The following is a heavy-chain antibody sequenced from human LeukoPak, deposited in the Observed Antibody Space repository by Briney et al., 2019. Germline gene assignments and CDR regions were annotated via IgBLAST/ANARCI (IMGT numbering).Heavy chain of an antibody. V-gene: IGHV3-30-3*01. CDR1: GFTFSSYA. D-gene: IGHD3-22*01. Sequence: GRSLRLSCAASGFTFSSYAMHWVRQAPGKGLEWVAVISYDGGNKYYADSVKGRFTISRDNSRNTLYLQMNSLRAEDTSVYYCARDPSSGFYYYFDYWGQGTLVTVSS. CDR3: ARDPSSGFYYYFDY. CDR2: ISYDGGNK. J-gene: IGHJ4*02.